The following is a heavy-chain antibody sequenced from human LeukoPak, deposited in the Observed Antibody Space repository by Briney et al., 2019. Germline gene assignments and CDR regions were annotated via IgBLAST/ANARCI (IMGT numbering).Heavy chain of an antibody. D-gene: IGHD3-10*01. CDR1: GITFSSYG. CDR2: ISSDGSKK. CDR3: AKALGAMVRGVMSSDY. Sequence: GGSLRLSCGASGITFSSYGMHWVRQAPGKGLEWEASISSDGSKKYYADSVKGRFTISRDNSKNTVYLQMNSLRAEDTAVYYCAKALGAMVRGVMSSDYWGQGTLVTVSS. J-gene: IGHJ4*02. V-gene: IGHV3-30*18.